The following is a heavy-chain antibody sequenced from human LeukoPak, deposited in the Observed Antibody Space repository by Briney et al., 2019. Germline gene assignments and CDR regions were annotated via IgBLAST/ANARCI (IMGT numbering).Heavy chain of an antibody. V-gene: IGHV4-59*01. D-gene: IGHD1-14*01. J-gene: IGHJ6*02. Sequence: SETLSLTCTVSGGSITSYYWSWIRQPPGKGLEWIGYIYYSGSTNYDPSLRSRVTISVDTSKNQFSLKLSSVTAADTAVYYCARGSGDYYYYGMDVWGQGTTVTVSS. CDR3: ARGSGDYYYYGMDV. CDR1: GGSITSYY. CDR2: IYYSGST.